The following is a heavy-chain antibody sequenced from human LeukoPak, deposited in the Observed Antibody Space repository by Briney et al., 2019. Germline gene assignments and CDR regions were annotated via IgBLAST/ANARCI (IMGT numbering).Heavy chain of an antibody. Sequence: GGSLRLSCAASGFTFSSYAMHWVRQAPGKGLEWVAVISYDGSNKYYADSVKGRFTISRDNSKNTLYLQMNSLRAEDTAVYYCAKGGYSNGRYYYYYMDVWGQGTLVTVSS. V-gene: IGHV3-30*04. CDR2: ISYDGSNK. CDR1: GFTFSSYA. D-gene: IGHD5-18*01. CDR3: AKGGYSNGRYYYYYMDV. J-gene: IGHJ6*03.